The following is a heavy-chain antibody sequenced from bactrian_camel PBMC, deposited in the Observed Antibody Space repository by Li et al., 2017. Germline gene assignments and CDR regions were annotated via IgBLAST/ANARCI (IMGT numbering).Heavy chain of an antibody. CDR1: LYTPINYC. D-gene: IGHD4*01. CDR2: IDANGKT. J-gene: IGHJ6*01. Sequence: HVQLVESGGGSVQAGGSLRVSCKISLYTPINYCIAWFRQAPGKAREKVAGIDANGKTNYADSVKGRFTITQDGARNLLYLQMSSLKPEDTATYYCAADSAKGVIDIEDYSNYACTGGLSDFGYWGPGTQVTVS. CDR3: AADSAKGVIDIEDYSNYACTGGLSDFGY. V-gene: IGHV3S6*01.